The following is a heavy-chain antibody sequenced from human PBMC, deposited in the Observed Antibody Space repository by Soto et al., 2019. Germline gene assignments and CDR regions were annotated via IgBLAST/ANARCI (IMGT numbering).Heavy chain of an antibody. D-gene: IGHD3-3*01. CDR1: GYNFAGYW. Sequence: ESLKISFKGSGYNFAGYWIAWVRQMPGKGLELMGIIYLSDSDTRYRPSFQGQVTISADKSISSAYLQWSSLRASDTAMYYCARGGVSTRTFDYWGQGTPVTVS. V-gene: IGHV5-51*01. CDR2: IYLSDSDT. CDR3: ARGGVSTRTFDY. J-gene: IGHJ4*02.